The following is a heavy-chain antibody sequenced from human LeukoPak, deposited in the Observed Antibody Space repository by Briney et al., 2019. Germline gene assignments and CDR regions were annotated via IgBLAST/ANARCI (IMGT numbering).Heavy chain of an antibody. Sequence: SETLSLTCTASGGPISSSSYYWGWIRQPPGKGLEWIGSIYYSGSTYYNPSLKSRVTISVDTFKSQFSLKLNSVTAADTAVYYCASLGRSYYNDAFDIWGQGTMVTVSS. CDR1: GGPISSSSYY. D-gene: IGHD3-10*01. CDR2: IYYSGST. J-gene: IGHJ3*02. CDR3: ASLGRSYYNDAFDI. V-gene: IGHV4-39*07.